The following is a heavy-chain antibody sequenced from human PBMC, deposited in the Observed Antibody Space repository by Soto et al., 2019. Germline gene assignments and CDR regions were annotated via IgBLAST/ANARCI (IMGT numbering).Heavy chain of an antibody. J-gene: IGHJ3*02. CDR1: GFTFSDYG. D-gene: IGHD3-3*01. V-gene: IGHV3-33*08. CDR3: ARDPNRDLRFLDLEGAFDI. CDR2: IWYDGSNK. Sequence: GGSLRLSCAAPGFTFSDYGMHWVRQATGKGLEWVAVIWYDGSNKYYADSVKGRFTISRDNSKNTLYLQMTSLRAEDTAVYYCARDPNRDLRFLDLEGAFDIWGHGTMVTVSS.